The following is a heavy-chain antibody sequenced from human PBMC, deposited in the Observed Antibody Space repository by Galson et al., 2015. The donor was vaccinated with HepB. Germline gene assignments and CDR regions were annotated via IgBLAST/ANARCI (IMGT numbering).Heavy chain of an antibody. CDR2: ISWNSGSI. CDR3: AKDIGFGEFVCFDY. D-gene: IGHD3-10*01. J-gene: IGHJ4*02. V-gene: IGHV3-9*01. Sequence: SLRLSCAASGFIFDDYAMHWVRQVPGKGPEWVAGISWNSGSIGYADSVRGRFTISRDNAKNSLYLQMNSLGAADTALYYCAKDIGFGEFVCFDYWGQGTLVTVSS. CDR1: GFIFDDYA.